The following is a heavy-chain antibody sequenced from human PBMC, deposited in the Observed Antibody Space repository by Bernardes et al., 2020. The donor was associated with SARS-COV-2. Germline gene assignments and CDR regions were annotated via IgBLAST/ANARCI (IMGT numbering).Heavy chain of an antibody. V-gene: IGHV1-2*02. CDR2: INPNSGDT. CDR1: GYTFTDYY. CDR3: ARELYYDSSGYFYYYGLDI. J-gene: IGHJ6*02. D-gene: IGHD3-22*01. Sequence: SVKLSFNASGYTFTDYYLLWVRQAPGRGPEWMGWINPNSGDTKYAQKFQGRVTMTRDTSISTAYMELSRLRSDDTAVYYCARELYYDSSGYFYYYGLDIWGQGTTVTVSS.